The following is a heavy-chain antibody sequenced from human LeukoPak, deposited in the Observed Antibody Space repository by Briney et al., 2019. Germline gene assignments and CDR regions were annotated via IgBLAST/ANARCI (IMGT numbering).Heavy chain of an antibody. D-gene: IGHD3-10*01. V-gene: IGHV1-69*13. CDR1: GGTFSSYA. CDR2: IIPIFGTA. J-gene: IGHJ4*02. Sequence: SVKVSCKASGGTFSSYAISWVRQAPGQGLEWMGGIIPIFGTANYAQKFQGRVTITADESTSTAYMELSSLRSEDTAVYYCARGGNYYGSGSYEFDYWGQGTLVTVSS. CDR3: ARGGNYYGSGSYEFDY.